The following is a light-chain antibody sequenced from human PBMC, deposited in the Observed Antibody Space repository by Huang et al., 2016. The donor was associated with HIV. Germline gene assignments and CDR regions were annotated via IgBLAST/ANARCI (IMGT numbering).Light chain of an antibody. CDR3: QQYDNLPWT. CDR1: QDISTY. V-gene: IGKV1-33*01. J-gene: IGKJ1*01. CDR2: AAS. Sequence: DIQMTQSPSSLSASVGDRVTITCQASQDISTYLNWYQQKPGNAPKVLIYAASNLETGVPSRFSGSGSGTDFIFTISSLQPGDIATYYCQQYDNLPWTFGQGTKVEIK.